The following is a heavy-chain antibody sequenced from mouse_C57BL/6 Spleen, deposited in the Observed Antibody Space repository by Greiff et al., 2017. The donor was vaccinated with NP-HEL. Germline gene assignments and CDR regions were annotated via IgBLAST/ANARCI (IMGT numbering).Heavy chain of an antibody. V-gene: IGHV1-66*01. J-gene: IGHJ4*01. CDR3: AYYGNYRAMDY. D-gene: IGHD2-1*01. Sequence: VQLQQSGPELVKPGASVKISCKASGYSFTSYYIHWVKQRPGQGLEWIGWIYPGSGNTKYNEKFKGKATLTADTSSSTAYMQLSSLTSEDSAVYYCAYYGNYRAMDYWGQRTSVTVSS. CDR1: GYSFTSYY. CDR2: IYPGSGNT.